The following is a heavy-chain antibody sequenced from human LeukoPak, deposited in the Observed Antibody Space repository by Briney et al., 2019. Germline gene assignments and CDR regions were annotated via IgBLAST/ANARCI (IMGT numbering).Heavy chain of an antibody. Sequence: NPGGSLRPSCAASGFTFSSYSMNWVRQAPGKGLEWVSSISSSSSYIYYADSVKGRFTISRDNAKNSLYLQMNSLRAEDTAVYYCAKATLGYCSSGSCLNFDYWGQGTLVTVSS. CDR2: ISSSSSYI. D-gene: IGHD2-15*01. V-gene: IGHV3-21*04. CDR3: AKATLGYCSSGSCLNFDY. CDR1: GFTFSSYS. J-gene: IGHJ4*02.